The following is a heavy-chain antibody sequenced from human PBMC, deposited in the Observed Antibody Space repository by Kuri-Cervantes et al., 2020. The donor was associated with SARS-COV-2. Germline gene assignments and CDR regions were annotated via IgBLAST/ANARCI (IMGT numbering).Heavy chain of an antibody. Sequence: GESLKISCAVSGFTVSRNYMSWVRQAPGKGLEWVSVTYSGGNAYYADSVKGRFTISTDNSKNTLYLQMNSLRAEDTAVYYCARDPPHGTDYGGSMDVWGQGTTVTVSS. V-gene: IGHV3-66*01. CDR3: ARDPPHGTDYGGSMDV. J-gene: IGHJ6*02. D-gene: IGHD4-23*01. CDR2: TYSGGNA. CDR1: GFTVSRNY.